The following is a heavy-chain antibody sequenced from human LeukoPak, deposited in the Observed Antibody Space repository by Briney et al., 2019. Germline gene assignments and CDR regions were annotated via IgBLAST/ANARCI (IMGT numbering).Heavy chain of an antibody. D-gene: IGHD5-24*01. CDR3: AREGRDCYNFYWYFDL. Sequence: GGSLRLSCAASGFTFSDYSVHWVRQAPGKGLEWVSSISTSSTYIYYADSVKGRFTISRDNAKNSLSLQMNSLRAEDTAVYYCAREGRDCYNFYWYFDLWGRGTLVTVSS. CDR2: ISTSSTYI. J-gene: IGHJ2*01. CDR1: GFTFSDYS. V-gene: IGHV3-21*01.